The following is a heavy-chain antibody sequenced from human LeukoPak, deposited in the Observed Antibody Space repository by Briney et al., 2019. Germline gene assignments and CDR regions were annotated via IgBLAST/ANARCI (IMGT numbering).Heavy chain of an antibody. CDR3: ARDQYLDC. Sequence: GGSLRLSCAASGFTFSSNWMHWVRQAPGKGLEWVSSISRGGNSLYYADSVRGRFTISRDNAKNSLYLQMNSLRAEDTAVYYCARDQYLDCRGQGTLITVSS. CDR2: ISRGGNSL. CDR1: GFTFSSNW. J-gene: IGHJ4*02. V-gene: IGHV3-21*04.